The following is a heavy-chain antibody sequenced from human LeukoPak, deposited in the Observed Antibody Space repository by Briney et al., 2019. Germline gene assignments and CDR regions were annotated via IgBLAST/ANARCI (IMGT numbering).Heavy chain of an antibody. CDR2: IYYSGST. CDR1: GGSISSSSYY. J-gene: IGHJ4*02. CDR3: ARGYPYGADEGIDS. D-gene: IGHD4-17*01. V-gene: IGHV4-39*07. Sequence: PSETLSLTGTVSGGSISSSSYYWGWIRQPPGKGLEWIGSIYYSGSTYYNPSLKSRVTISVDTSKNQFSLKLSSVTAADTAVYYCARGYPYGADEGIDSWGQGTLVTVSS.